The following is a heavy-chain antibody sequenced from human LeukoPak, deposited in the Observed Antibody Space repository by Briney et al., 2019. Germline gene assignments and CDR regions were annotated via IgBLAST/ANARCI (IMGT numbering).Heavy chain of an antibody. Sequence: GGSLRLSCAASGFTFYDFAMHWVRQVPGKGLEWVSGIIWKGGNIGYADSVKGRFTISRDNAKNSLYLQMNSLRAEDTALYYCAKAIHRDGRYVTFDYWGQGTLVTVSS. CDR2: IIWKGGNI. D-gene: IGHD5-24*01. V-gene: IGHV3-9*01. J-gene: IGHJ4*02. CDR1: GFTFYDFA. CDR3: AKAIHRDGRYVTFDY.